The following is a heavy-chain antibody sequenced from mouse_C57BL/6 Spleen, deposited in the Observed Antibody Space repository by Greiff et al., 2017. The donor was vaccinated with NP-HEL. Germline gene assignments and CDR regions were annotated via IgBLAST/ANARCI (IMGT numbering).Heavy chain of an antibody. Sequence: VQLQQSGAELVRPGASVTLSCKASGYTFTDYEMHWVKQTPVHGLEWIGAIDPETGGTAYNQKFKGKAILTADKSSSTAYMELRSLTSEDSAVYYCTRPLYGSSFAYWGQGTLGTVSA. J-gene: IGHJ3*01. CDR1: GYTFTDYE. CDR3: TRPLYGSSFAY. V-gene: IGHV1-15*01. D-gene: IGHD1-1*01. CDR2: IDPETGGT.